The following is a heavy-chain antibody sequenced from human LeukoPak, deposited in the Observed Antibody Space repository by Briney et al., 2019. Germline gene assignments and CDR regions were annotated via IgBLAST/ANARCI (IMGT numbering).Heavy chain of an antibody. CDR2: IYSGGTT. CDR1: GFTVSSNY. D-gene: IGHD3-22*01. CDR3: ARVHSDSRGYYQHDY. Sequence: GGSLRLSCAVSGFTVSSNYMSWVRQAPGKGLDLVSLIYSGGTTYYADSVKGRFTISRDNSKNTLYLQMNSLRAEDTAVYYCARVHSDSRGYYQHDYWGQGTRVTVSS. V-gene: IGHV3-66*01. J-gene: IGHJ4*02.